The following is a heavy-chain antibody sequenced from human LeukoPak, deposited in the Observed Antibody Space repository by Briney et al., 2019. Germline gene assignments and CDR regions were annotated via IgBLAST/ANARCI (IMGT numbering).Heavy chain of an antibody. CDR3: ARAYCSGGSCYPFDY. CDR1: GFTFSSYS. D-gene: IGHD2-15*01. J-gene: IGHJ4*02. V-gene: IGHV3-21*01. CDR2: ISSSSSYI. Sequence: GGSLRLSCAASGFTFSSYSMNWVRQAPGKGLEWVSSISSSSSYIYYADSVKGRFTISRDNAKNLLYLQMNSLRAEDTAVYYCARAYCSGGSCYPFDYWGREPWSPSPQ.